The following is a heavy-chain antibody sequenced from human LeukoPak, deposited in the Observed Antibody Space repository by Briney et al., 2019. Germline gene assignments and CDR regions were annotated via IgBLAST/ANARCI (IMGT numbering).Heavy chain of an antibody. D-gene: IGHD1-1*01. CDR3: AKLDGRYYFDY. CDR1: GFTFSSYA. Sequence: GGSLRLSCAAPGFTFSSYAMSWVRQAPGKGLGWVSAISGSGGSTYYADSVKGRFTISRDNSKNTLYLQMNSLRAEDTAVYYCAKLDGRYYFDYWGQGTLVTVSS. V-gene: IGHV3-23*01. CDR2: ISGSGGST. J-gene: IGHJ4*02.